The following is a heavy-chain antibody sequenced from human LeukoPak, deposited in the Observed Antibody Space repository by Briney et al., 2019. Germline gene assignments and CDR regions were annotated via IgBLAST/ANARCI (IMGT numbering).Heavy chain of an antibody. CDR2: IYYSGST. CDR1: GGSISNNDNY. Sequence: SETLSLTCTVSGGSISNNDNYWGWIRQPPGKGLEWIANIYYSGSTDYNSSLKSRVTISVDASKNQFSLKLSSVTAADTAVYYCARLGGATLDYWGQGTLVTVSS. CDR3: ARLGGATLDY. V-gene: IGHV4-39*01. J-gene: IGHJ4*02. D-gene: IGHD1-26*01.